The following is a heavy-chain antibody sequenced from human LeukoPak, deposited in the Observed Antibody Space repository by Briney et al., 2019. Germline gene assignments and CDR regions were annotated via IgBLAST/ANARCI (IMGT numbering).Heavy chain of an antibody. CDR2: ISYDGSNK. CDR1: GFTFSSYA. V-gene: IGHV3-30*04. Sequence: TGGSLRLSCAASGFTFSSYAMHWVRQAPGKGLEWVAVISYDGSNKYYADSVKGRFTISRDNSKNTLYLQMNSLRAEDTAVYYCAKDLGIVVVPAAIGDWGQGTLVTVSS. D-gene: IGHD2-2*01. J-gene: IGHJ4*02. CDR3: AKDLGIVVVPAAIGD.